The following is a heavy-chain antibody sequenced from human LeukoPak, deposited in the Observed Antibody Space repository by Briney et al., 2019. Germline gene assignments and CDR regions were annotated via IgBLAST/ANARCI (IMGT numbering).Heavy chain of an antibody. Sequence: GGSLRLSSAASGLTFSGNSINSVRQAPGKGLEWVSSISSSSSYIYYADSVKGRFTISRDNAKNSLYLQMNSLRAEDTAVYYCARDPKLEQLVPENYYGMDVWGQGTTVTVSS. CDR1: GLTFSGNS. J-gene: IGHJ6*02. V-gene: IGHV3-21*01. CDR3: ARDPKLEQLVPENYYGMDV. D-gene: IGHD6-13*01. CDR2: ISSSSSYI.